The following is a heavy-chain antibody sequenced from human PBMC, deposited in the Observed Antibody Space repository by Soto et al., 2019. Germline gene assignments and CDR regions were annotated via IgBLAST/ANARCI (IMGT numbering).Heavy chain of an antibody. D-gene: IGHD6-13*01. CDR2: IYHSGST. CDR3: ASSHAGAHITAAVH. V-gene: IGHV4-30-2*01. Sequence: QLQLQESGSGLVKPSQTLSLTCAVSGGSISSGGYSWSWIRQPPGKGLEWIGYIYHSGSTYYNPSLKSRVTISVDRSKHHFSLKLSSVTAADTAVYYCASSHAGAHITAAVHWGQGTLVTVSS. J-gene: IGHJ4*02. CDR1: GGSISSGGYS.